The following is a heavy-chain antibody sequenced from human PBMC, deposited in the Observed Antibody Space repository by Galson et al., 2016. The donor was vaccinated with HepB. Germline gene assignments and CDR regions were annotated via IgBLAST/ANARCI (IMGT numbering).Heavy chain of an antibody. Sequence: SVKVSCKASGYTFTNYHIYWVRQAPGQGLEWMGWINPNNGATRYAQKFQGRVSVSRDTSISTTYMELSSLRSDNTALYYCARDLGHLEPKKNAWDKHFDYWGQGTLVTVSS. CDR1: GYTFTNYH. CDR2: INPNNGAT. J-gene: IGHJ4*02. V-gene: IGHV1-2*02. D-gene: IGHD1-1*01. CDR3: ARDLGHLEPKKNAWDKHFDY.